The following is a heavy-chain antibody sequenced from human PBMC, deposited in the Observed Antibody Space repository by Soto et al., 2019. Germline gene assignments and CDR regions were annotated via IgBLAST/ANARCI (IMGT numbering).Heavy chain of an antibody. CDR3: TKNLASALDY. V-gene: IGHV4-4*02. CDR2: IHHIGYT. CDR1: GASVTNDNW. Sequence: SETLSLTCDVSGASVTNDNWWSWVRQAPGEGLEWIGEIHHIGYTNYNPSLRSRVSMSVDRSKNQFFLSLSSVTAADTAVYYCTKNLASALDYWGQGTLVTVSS. J-gene: IGHJ4*02. D-gene: IGHD2-8*01.